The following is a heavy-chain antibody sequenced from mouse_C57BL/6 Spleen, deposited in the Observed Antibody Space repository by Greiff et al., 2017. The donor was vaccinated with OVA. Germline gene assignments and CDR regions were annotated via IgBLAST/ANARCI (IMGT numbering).Heavy chain of an antibody. D-gene: IGHD2-4*01. J-gene: IGHJ2*01. CDR1: GFTFSDYG. Sequence: EVQLVESGGGLVKPGGSLKLSCAASGFTFSDYGMHWVRQAPEKGLAWVAYISSGSSTIYYADTVKGRFTISRDNAKNTLFLQMTSLRSEDTAMYYCARVYDYDEDYFDYWGQGTTLTVSS. V-gene: IGHV5-17*01. CDR3: ARVYDYDEDYFDY. CDR2: ISSGSSTI.